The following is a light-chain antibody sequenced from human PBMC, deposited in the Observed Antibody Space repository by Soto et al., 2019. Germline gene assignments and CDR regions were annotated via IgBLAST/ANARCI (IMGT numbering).Light chain of an antibody. CDR3: QQRSNWLPLT. CDR1: QSVNRD. CDR2: DVS. V-gene: IGKV3-11*01. Sequence: EVVMSLSPATLSVSPGESATLSCRASQSVNRDLAWYQQKPGQAPRLLIYDVSARATGIPARFSGTASGTDLTLTISSLEPEDFAVYYCQQRSNWLPLTFGGGTKV. J-gene: IGKJ4*01.